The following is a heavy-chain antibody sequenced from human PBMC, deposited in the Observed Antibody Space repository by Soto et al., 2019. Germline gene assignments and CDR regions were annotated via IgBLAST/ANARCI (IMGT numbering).Heavy chain of an antibody. CDR3: ARAARGCCTNGVCDEYDGMDV. D-gene: IGHD2-8*01. Sequence: TLPLTCSVSGASIRRGGFYWCGIRQHNGKGLEWIGYIYYSGNTYYNPSLKSRVTISVDTSKNQFSLRLSSVTAADTAVYYCARAARGCCTNGVCDEYDGMDVWGQGNTVT. CDR1: GASIRRGGFY. CDR2: IYYSGNT. V-gene: IGHV4-31*03. J-gene: IGHJ6*02.